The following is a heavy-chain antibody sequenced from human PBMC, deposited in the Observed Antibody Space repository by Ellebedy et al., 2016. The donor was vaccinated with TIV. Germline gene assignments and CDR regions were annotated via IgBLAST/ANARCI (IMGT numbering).Heavy chain of an antibody. V-gene: IGHV3-9*01. CDR2: ISWNSVNI. CDR1: GFVFRRYG. J-gene: IGHJ4*02. Sequence: GGSLRLSXAASGFVFRRYGMYWVRPAPGKGLEWVSGISWNSVNIGYEDSVKGRFTVSRDDAKNSLYLQMNSLRAEDTAVYHCACFGGDQPYWGQGTLVTVSS. CDR3: ACFGGDQPY. D-gene: IGHD2-21*02.